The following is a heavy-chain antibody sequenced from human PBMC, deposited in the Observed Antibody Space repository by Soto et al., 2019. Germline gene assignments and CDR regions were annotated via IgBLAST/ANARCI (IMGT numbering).Heavy chain of an antibody. Sequence: SETLSLTCAVYGGSFSGYYWSWIRQPPGKGLEWIGEINHSGSTNYNPSLKSRVTISVDTSKTQFSLKLSSVTAADTAVYYCARGLKREPNNWFDPWGKGTLVTVSS. CDR3: ARGLKREPNNWFDP. J-gene: IGHJ5*02. CDR1: GGSFSGYY. CDR2: INHSGST. V-gene: IGHV4-34*01. D-gene: IGHD1-1*01.